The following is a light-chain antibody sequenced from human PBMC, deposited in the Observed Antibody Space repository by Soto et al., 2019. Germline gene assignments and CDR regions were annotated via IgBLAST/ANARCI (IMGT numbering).Light chain of an antibody. CDR3: SSFVAGNNYWV. Sequence: QSVLTQPPSASGTPGQRVTISCSGSSSNIGGNTVNWYQHLPGMAPKLLIYSNGRRPSGVPDRFSASKSGNTASLTVSGLQAEDEADYYCSSFVAGNNYWVFGGGTKLTVL. CDR1: SSNIGGNT. J-gene: IGLJ3*02. CDR2: SNG. V-gene: IGLV1-44*01.